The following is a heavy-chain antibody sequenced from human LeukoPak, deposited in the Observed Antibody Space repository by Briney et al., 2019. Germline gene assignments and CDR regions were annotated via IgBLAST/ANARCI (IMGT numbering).Heavy chain of an antibody. D-gene: IGHD6-13*01. Sequence: NPSQTLSLTCTVSGGSISSENYSWSWIRQSPGEGLEWIGCTHQSGNTYYNPSLQSRVVISLDTSKNQFSLQLSSVTAADAAVYYCARGAAAAGSGPRTNWFDPWGQGTLVTVSS. CDR2: THQSGNT. V-gene: IGHV4-30-4*01. J-gene: IGHJ5*02. CDR1: GGSISSENYS. CDR3: ARGAAAAGSGPRTNWFDP.